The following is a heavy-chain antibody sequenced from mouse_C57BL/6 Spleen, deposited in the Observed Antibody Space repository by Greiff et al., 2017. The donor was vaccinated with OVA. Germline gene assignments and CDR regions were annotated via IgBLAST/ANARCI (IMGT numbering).Heavy chain of an antibody. Sequence: EVQLQQSGPELVKPGASVKISCKASGYSFTGYYMNWVKQSPEKSLEWIGEINPSTGGTTYNQKFKAKATLTVDTSSSTAYMQLKSLTCEESAVYDCERPYYYGEEYFDDWGKGTTVTVSS. V-gene: IGHV1-42*01. CDR2: INPSTGGT. CDR3: ERPYYYGEEYFDD. CDR1: GYSFTGYY. D-gene: IGHD1-1*01. J-gene: IGHJ1*03.